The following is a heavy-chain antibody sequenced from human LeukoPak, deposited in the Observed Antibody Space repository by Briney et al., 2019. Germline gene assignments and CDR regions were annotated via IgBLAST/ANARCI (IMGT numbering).Heavy chain of an antibody. J-gene: IGHJ4*02. D-gene: IGHD1-26*01. CDR2: ISWNSGSI. Sequence: GRSLRLSYAASGFTFDDYAMHWVRQAPGKGLEWVSGISWNSGSIGYADSVKGRFTISRDNAKNSLYLQMNSLRAEDTAMYYCAKASGSIVGATTDYWGQGTLVTVSS. V-gene: IGHV3-9*01. CDR3: AKASGSIVGATTDY. CDR1: GFTFDDYA.